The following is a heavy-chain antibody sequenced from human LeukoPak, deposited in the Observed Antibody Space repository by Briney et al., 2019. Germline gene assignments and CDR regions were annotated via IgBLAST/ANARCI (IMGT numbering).Heavy chain of an antibody. CDR3: ERYFYGSGRPKYFDY. CDR1: GFTFSAYY. D-gene: IGHD3-10*01. Sequence: GGSLRLSCAASGFTFSAYYMSWIRQAPGKGLEWVSYISSSGSTIYYTDSVKGRFTIPRDNAKNSLYLQMNSLRAEDTAVYYCERYFYGSGRPKYFDYWGQGTLVTVSS. J-gene: IGHJ4*02. CDR2: ISSSGSTI. V-gene: IGHV3-11*01.